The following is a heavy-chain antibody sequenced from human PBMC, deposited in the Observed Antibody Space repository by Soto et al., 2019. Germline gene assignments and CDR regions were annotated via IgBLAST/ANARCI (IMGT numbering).Heavy chain of an antibody. CDR2: INPNSGGT. J-gene: IGHJ5*02. Sequence: ASVKVSCKASGYTFSGNYMHWVRQAPGQGLEWMGWINPNSGGTNYAQKFQGRVTMTRDTSISTAYMELSRLRSDDTAVYYCARLPYCSGSSCYDWFGPWGQGTLVTVSS. D-gene: IGHD2-15*01. CDR3: ARLPYCSGSSCYDWFGP. CDR1: GYTFSGNY. V-gene: IGHV1-2*02.